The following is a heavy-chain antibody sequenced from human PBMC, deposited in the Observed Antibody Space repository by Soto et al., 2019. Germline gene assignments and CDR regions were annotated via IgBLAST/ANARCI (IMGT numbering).Heavy chain of an antibody. V-gene: IGHV3-33*01. J-gene: IGHJ4*02. D-gene: IGHD2-2*01. CDR2: IWYDGSNK. CDR1: GFTFSRYG. CDR3: ARGGIVVVPAAPDY. Sequence: PGGSLGLSCAASGFTFSRYGMQWVRQAPGKGLEWVAVIWYDGSNKYYADSVKGRFTISRDNSKNTLYLQMNSLRAEDTAVYYCARGGIVVVPAAPDYWGQGTLVTVSS.